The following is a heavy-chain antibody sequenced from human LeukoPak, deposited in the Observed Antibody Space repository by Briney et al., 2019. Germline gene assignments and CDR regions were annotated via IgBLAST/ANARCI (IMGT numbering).Heavy chain of an antibody. CDR3: AGRNSGYDHMDF. CDR1: GFTFSSYA. Sequence: GGSLRLSCAASGFTFSSYAMSWVRPAPGKGLEWVSAISGSGGSTSYADSVKGRFTISRDNAKNSLFLQMNSLRAEDTALYYCAGRNSGYDHMDFWGQGTLVTVSS. V-gene: IGHV3-23*01. D-gene: IGHD5-12*01. CDR2: ISGSGGST. J-gene: IGHJ4*02.